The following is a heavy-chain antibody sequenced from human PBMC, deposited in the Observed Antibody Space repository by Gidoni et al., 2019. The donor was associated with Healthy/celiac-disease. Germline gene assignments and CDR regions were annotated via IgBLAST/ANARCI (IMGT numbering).Heavy chain of an antibody. V-gene: IGHV1-18*01. D-gene: IGHD3-10*01. J-gene: IGHJ5*02. CDR1: GYTFTTYG. CDR2: ISTHNGNT. CDR3: ARDSLADSGSYYNPLVWIDP. Sequence: QVQLVQSGAEVKKPGASLKVSCKASGYTFTTYGINWVRQAPGQGLEWMGWISTHNGNTKYAQKFQGRVTMTTDTSTSTVYMELRSLRSDDTAVYYCARDSLADSGSYYNPLVWIDPWGQGTLVTVSS.